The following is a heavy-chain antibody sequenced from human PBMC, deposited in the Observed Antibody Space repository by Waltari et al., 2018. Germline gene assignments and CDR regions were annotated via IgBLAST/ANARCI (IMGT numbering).Heavy chain of an antibody. CDR3: VRLEDCTGPGGNCYSADSFAMDV. Sequence: QVQLQQWGAGVLQPSETLSLTCAVYGGSLSSFYWGWIRQPPGKGRGWIGEINHAGYTNYNPSLRSRVSLLVDTSKSQFSLKVNTVTAADTAVYYCVRLEDCTGPGGNCYSADSFAMDVWGQGTTVTVSS. CDR2: INHAGYT. V-gene: IGHV4-34*02. J-gene: IGHJ6*02. D-gene: IGHD2-8*02. CDR1: GGSLSSFY.